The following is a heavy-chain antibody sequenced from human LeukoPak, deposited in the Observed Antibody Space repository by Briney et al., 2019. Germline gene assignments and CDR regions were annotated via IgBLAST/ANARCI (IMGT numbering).Heavy chain of an antibody. J-gene: IGHJ4*02. Sequence: ASVKVSCKASGYTFTSCGISWVRQAPGQGLEWMGWISAYNGNTNYAQKLQGRVTMTTDTSTSTAYMELRSLRSDDAAVYYCARLSGSYYIFDYWGQGTLVTVSS. CDR2: ISAYNGNT. CDR3: ARLSGSYYIFDY. D-gene: IGHD1-26*01. CDR1: GYTFTSCG. V-gene: IGHV1-18*01.